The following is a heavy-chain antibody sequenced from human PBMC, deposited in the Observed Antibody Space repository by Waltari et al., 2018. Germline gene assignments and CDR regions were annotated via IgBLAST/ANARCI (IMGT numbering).Heavy chain of an antibody. Sequence: EVQLVESGGGLVKPGGSLRLSCAASGFIFSHASMNWDRKAPGKGLEWVSSISSSSSYIHYADSVKGRCTISRDNAKNSLYLQMNSLRAEDTAVYYCARDLVFGGYYYYGMDVWGQGTTVTVSS. V-gene: IGHV3-21*01. CDR1: GFIFSHAS. CDR2: ISSSSSYI. J-gene: IGHJ6*02. D-gene: IGHD3-3*01. CDR3: ARDLVFGGYYYYGMDV.